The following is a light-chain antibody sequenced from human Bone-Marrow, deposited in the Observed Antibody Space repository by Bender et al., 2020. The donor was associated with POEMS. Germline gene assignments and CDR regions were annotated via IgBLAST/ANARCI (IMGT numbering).Light chain of an antibody. CDR3: SSYAGDYNLV. CDR2: EVT. J-gene: IGLJ3*02. Sequence: QSALTQPASVSGSPEQSITISCTGASSDVGSYNLVSWYQQHPGKTPKLIIYEVTKRPSGVPDRFSGSKSGNTASLTVSGLQAEDEADYYCSSYAGDYNLVFGGGTKLTVL. V-gene: IGLV2-8*01. CDR1: SSDVGSYNL.